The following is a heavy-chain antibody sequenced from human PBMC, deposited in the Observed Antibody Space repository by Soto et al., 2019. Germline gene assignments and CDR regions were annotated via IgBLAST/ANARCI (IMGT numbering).Heavy chain of an antibody. Sequence: SETLSLTCTVSGASISAYAWSWIRQPAGKGLEWIGRLYSSGNTNYNPSFKSRLTMSVDTSKNQFSLKLSSVTAADTAVYYCARYSAARRGFDYWGQGTLVTVSS. J-gene: IGHJ4*02. CDR1: GASISAYA. D-gene: IGHD6-6*01. CDR2: LYSSGNT. V-gene: IGHV4-4*07. CDR3: ARYSAARRGFDY.